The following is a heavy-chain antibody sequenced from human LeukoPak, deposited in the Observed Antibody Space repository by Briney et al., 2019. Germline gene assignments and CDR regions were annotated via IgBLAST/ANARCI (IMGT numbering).Heavy chain of an antibody. CDR3: ARGFCRSTTCYVRPDY. CDR1: GGSISSYY. D-gene: IGHD2-2*01. Sequence: PSETLSLTCTVSGGSISSYYWSWIRQPPGKGLEWIGYINYSGSTKYNPSLKSRVTISIDTSKNQFSLKLSPVTAADTAVYHCARGFCRSTTCYVRPDYWGQGTLVTVSS. V-gene: IGHV4-59*01. J-gene: IGHJ4*02. CDR2: INYSGST.